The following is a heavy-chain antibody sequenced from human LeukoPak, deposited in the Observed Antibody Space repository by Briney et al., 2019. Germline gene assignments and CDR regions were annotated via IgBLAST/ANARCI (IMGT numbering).Heavy chain of an antibody. Sequence: SETLSLTCTVSGGSISSYCWSWIRQPPGKGLEWIGYIYYSGSTNYNPSLKSRVTISLDTSKNQFSLKLSSVTAADTAVYYCASRTYSGWYVYWGQGTLVTVSS. CDR1: GGSISSYC. J-gene: IGHJ4*02. D-gene: IGHD6-19*01. CDR2: IYYSGST. V-gene: IGHV4-59*01. CDR3: ASRTYSGWYVY.